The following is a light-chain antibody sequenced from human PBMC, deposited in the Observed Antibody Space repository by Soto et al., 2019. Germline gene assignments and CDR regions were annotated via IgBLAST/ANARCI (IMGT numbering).Light chain of an antibody. V-gene: IGKV1-5*03. CDR3: QHYNGT. CDR2: KAS. J-gene: IGKJ5*01. Sequence: IQMTQSPSSLSGYVGDRVKITCRASQTISSWLAWYQQKPGKAPKLLIYKASTLKSGVPSRFSGSGSGTEFTLTISSLQPDDFATYYCQHYNGTFGQGRRPEVK. CDR1: QTISSW.